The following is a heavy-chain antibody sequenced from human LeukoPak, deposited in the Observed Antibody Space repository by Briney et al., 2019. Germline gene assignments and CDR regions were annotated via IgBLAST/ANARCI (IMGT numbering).Heavy chain of an antibody. CDR3: AREGGYYYDSSGLDY. V-gene: IGHV4-30-2*01. Sequence: SQTLSLTCTVSGGSISSGGYYWSWIRQPPGKGLEWIGYIYHSGSTYYNPSLKSRVTISVDRSKNQFSLKLSSVTAADTAVYYCAREGGYYYDSSGLDYWGQGTLVTVSS. CDR1: GGSISSGGYY. J-gene: IGHJ4*02. D-gene: IGHD3-22*01. CDR2: IYHSGST.